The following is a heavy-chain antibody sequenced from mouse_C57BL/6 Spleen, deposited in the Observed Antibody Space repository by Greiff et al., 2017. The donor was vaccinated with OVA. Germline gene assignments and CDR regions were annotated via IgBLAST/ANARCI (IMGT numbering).Heavy chain of an antibody. CDR2: IYPGDGDT. V-gene: IGHV1-82*01. CDR3: ARSWTAQAPFAY. J-gene: IGHJ3*01. D-gene: IGHD3-2*02. CDR1: GYAFSSSW. Sequence: QVQLQQSGPELVKPGASVKISCKASGYAFSSSWMNWVKQRPGKGLEWIGRIYPGDGDTNYNGKFKGKATLTADKSSSTASMQLSSLTSEDSAVYFCARSWTAQAPFAYWGQGTLVTVSA.